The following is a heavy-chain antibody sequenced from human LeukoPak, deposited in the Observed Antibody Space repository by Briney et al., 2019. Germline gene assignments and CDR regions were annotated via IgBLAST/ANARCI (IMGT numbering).Heavy chain of an antibody. CDR1: GFTFSDYW. Sequence: GGSLRLSYAASGFTFSDYWMHWVRHTPEKGLMWVSKVNSDGSAPQYAESVKGRFTISRDNAKNSLYLQMNSLRAEDTALYYCAKGGRSSIFEGDFDYWGQGTLVTVSS. CDR3: AKGGRSSIFEGDFDY. V-gene: IGHV3-74*03. D-gene: IGHD3-3*01. J-gene: IGHJ4*02. CDR2: VNSDGSAP.